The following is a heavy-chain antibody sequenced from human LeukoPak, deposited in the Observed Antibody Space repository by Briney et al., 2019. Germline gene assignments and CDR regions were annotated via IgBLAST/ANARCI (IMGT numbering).Heavy chain of an antibody. CDR2: ISAYNGNT. V-gene: IGHV1-18*01. J-gene: IGHJ6*03. CDR3: ARVGPSWGYYYYMDV. Sequence: GASVKVSCKASGYTFTSYGISWVRQAPGQGLEWMGWISAYNGNTNYAQKLQGRVTMTTDTSTSTAYMELRSLRSDDTAVYYCARVGPSWGYYYYMDVWGKGTTVTVSS. D-gene: IGHD3-16*01. CDR1: GYTFTSYG.